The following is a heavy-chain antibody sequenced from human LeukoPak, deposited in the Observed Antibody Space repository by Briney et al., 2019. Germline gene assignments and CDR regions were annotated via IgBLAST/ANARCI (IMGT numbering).Heavy chain of an antibody. J-gene: IGHJ4*02. CDR1: GGSFSGYY. D-gene: IGHD1-14*01. CDR3: ASGGRRRDFDY. CDR2: INHSGST. Sequence: SETLSLTCAVYGGSFSGYYWSWIRQPPGKGLEWIGEINHSGSTNYNPSLKSRVTISVDTSKNQFSLKLSSVTAADTAVYYCASGGRRRDFDYWGQGTLVTVSS. V-gene: IGHV4-34*01.